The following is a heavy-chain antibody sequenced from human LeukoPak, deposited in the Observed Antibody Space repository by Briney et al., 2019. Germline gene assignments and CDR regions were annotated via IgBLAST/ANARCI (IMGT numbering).Heavy chain of an antibody. CDR2: INPSGGST. CDR3: ARGPDVKYYDFWSGYPDY. Sequence: ASVKVSCKVSGYTLTELSMHWVRQAPGQGLEWMGIINPSGGSTSYAQKFQGRVTMTRDTSTSTVYMELSSLRSEDTAVYYCARGPDVKYYDFWSGYPDYWGQGTLVTVSS. V-gene: IGHV1-46*01. J-gene: IGHJ4*02. D-gene: IGHD3-3*01. CDR1: GYTLTELS.